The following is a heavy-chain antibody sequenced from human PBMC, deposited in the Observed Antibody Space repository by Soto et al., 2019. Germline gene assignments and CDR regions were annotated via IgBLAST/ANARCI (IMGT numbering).Heavy chain of an antibody. J-gene: IGHJ6*02. CDR2: MNPNSGNT. Sequence: SVKVSCKASGYTFTSYDINWVRQATGQGLEWMGWMNPNSGNTGYAQKFQGRVTMTRNTSISTAYMELSSLRSEDTAVYYCAVVVVPAAIRGYYYGMDVWGQGTTVTVSS. V-gene: IGHV1-8*01. CDR3: AVVVVPAAIRGYYYGMDV. D-gene: IGHD2-2*02. CDR1: GYTFTSYD.